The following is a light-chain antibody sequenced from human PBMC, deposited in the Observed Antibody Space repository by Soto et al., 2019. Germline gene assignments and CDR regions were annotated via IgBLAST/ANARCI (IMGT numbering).Light chain of an antibody. Sequence: EIVLTQSPDTLCLSREERATLSCRASQSVSSSYLAWYQQKPGQAPRLLIYGASSRATGIPDRFSGSGSGTDFTLTISRLEPEDFAMYYSQQYGSSPWTIGQGTKVEIK. CDR2: GAS. J-gene: IGKJ1*01. V-gene: IGKV3-20*01. CDR3: QQYGSSPWT. CDR1: QSVSSSY.